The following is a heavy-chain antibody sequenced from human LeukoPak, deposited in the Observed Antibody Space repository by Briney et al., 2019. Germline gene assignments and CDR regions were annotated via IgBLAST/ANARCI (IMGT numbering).Heavy chain of an antibody. V-gene: IGHV3-48*03. Sequence: PGGSLRLSCAASRFTFSSYEMNWVRQAPGKGLEWVSYSSDSGSSKHYADSVKGRFTISRDNAKNSMYLQMNSLRAEDTAVYYCVREGYYDSSGYLGVFDYWGQGTLVTVSS. J-gene: IGHJ4*02. D-gene: IGHD3-22*01. CDR1: RFTFSSYE. CDR3: VREGYYDSSGYLGVFDY. CDR2: SSDSGSSK.